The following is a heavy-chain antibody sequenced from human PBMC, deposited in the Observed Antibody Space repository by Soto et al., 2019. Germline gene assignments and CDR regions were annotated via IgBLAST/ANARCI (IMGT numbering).Heavy chain of an antibody. CDR3: AKNRQFRSYYESAGHYDN. CDR1: GFTFKNYD. J-gene: IGHJ4*02. Sequence: EVELLESGGGLVQPGGSLRLSCVASGFTFKNYDMRWIRQAPGKGLEWVSGISGSGGVTYYADSVKGRFTTSRDNSKNTLYLQMNSLRVEDTAIYYCAKNRQFRSYYESAGHYDNWGQGTLVTVSS. CDR2: ISGSGGVT. V-gene: IGHV3-23*01. D-gene: IGHD3-10*01.